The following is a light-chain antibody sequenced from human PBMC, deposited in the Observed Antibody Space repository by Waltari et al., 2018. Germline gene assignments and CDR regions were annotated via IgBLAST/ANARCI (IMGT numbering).Light chain of an antibody. V-gene: IGKV3-15*01. CDR2: GPT. J-gene: IGKJ3*01. CDR1: QKISNH. Sequence: EIEMTQSPAIMSVSPGERVTLSCRASQKISNHFAWYQQKPGQAPRLPSYGPTTRASGIPGRFRGSGSGTESTLTIDGLQSEDFAVYYCLQYNDWPPLFTFGPGTKVEIK. CDR3: LQYNDWPPLFT.